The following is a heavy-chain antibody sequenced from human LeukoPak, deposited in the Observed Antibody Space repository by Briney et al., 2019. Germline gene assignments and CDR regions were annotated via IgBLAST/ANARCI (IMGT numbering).Heavy chain of an antibody. D-gene: IGHD2-15*01. CDR1: GYTFTGYY. V-gene: IGHV1-2*02. CDR3: ARGVAQYYYYYGMDV. Sequence: ASVTVSCKASGYTFTGYYMHWVRQAPGQGREGMGCINPNSGGTNYAQKFQGRVTMTRDTSISTAYMELSRLTSDDTAVYYCARGVAQYYYYYGMDVWGQGTTVTVSS. CDR2: INPNSGGT. J-gene: IGHJ6*02.